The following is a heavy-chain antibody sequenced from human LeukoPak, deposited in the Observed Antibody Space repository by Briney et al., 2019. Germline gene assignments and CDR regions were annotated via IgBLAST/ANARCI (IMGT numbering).Heavy chain of an antibody. V-gene: IGHV4-59*11. J-gene: IGHJ5*02. Sequence: GSLRLSCTASGFTFTKHHMNWVRQAPGKGLEWIGYIYNSGTTNYNPSLKSRVSISVDTSKNQFSLKLGSVTAADTAVYYCAIKKSGWFDPWGQGILVTVSS. CDR2: IYNSGTT. CDR3: AIKKSGWFDP. CDR1: GFTFTKHH.